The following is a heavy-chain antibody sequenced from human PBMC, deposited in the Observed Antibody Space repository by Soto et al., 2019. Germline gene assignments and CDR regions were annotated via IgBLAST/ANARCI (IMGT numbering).Heavy chain of an antibody. J-gene: IGHJ4*02. CDR3: ARILVSGRYRKGPTRPDDDY. CDR1: GGTFSSYA. CDR2: IIPIFGTA. D-gene: IGHD3-10*02. V-gene: IGHV1-69*13. Sequence: SVKVSCKASGGTFSSYAISWVRQAPGQGLEWIGGIIPIFGTANYAQKFQGRVTITADESTSTAYMELSSLRSEDTAVYYCARILVSGRYRKGPTRPDDDYWGQGTLVTVS.